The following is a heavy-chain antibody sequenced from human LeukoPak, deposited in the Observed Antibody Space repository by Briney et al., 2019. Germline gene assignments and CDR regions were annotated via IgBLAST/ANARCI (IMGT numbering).Heavy chain of an antibody. CDR1: GGSIRNYY. J-gene: IGHJ4*02. V-gene: IGHV4-4*09. CDR2: VSNSGST. Sequence: SETLSLTCSVSGGSIRNYYWTWIRQPPGKGLEWIGHVSNSGSTKYNPSLKSRVTISIDTSKKHFSLKLSSVAAADTAVYYCASRAYYDSSGLDYWGQGILVTVSS. D-gene: IGHD3-22*01. CDR3: ASRAYYDSSGLDY.